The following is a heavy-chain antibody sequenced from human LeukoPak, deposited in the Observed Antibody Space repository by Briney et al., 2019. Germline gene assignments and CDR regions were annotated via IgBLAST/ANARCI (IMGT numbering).Heavy chain of an antibody. CDR2: IQSTTDGGTT. CDR3: PTGDAVTVGLDY. J-gene: IGHJ4*02. CDR1: GFTFRIAW. V-gene: IGHV3-15*01. D-gene: IGHD2-21*02. Sequence: GGTLRLSCVGSGFTFRIAWMNCVRDAPGRGVEWGGRIQSTTDGGTTDHPTRVKGRSTSPRDDSKNTVYLQRNSRKTEDPAVYYCPTGDAVTVGLDYWGQGTLVTVPS.